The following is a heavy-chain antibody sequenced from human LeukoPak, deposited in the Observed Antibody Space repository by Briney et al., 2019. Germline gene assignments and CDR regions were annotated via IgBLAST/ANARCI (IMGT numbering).Heavy chain of an antibody. CDR2: INSDGSST. CDR1: GFTFSSYW. Sequence: GGSLRLSCAASGFTFSSYWMHWVRQAPGKGLVWVSRINSDGSSTSYADSVKGRFTISRDNAKNTLYLQMNSLRAGDTAVYYCARVKRGDYYDSSGCYFLDAFDIWGQGTMVTVSS. V-gene: IGHV3-74*01. D-gene: IGHD3-22*01. J-gene: IGHJ3*02. CDR3: ARVKRGDYYDSSGCYFLDAFDI.